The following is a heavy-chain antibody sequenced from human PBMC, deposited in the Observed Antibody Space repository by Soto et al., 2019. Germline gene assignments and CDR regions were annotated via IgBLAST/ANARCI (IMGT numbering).Heavy chain of an antibody. J-gene: IGHJ4*02. D-gene: IGHD3-16*01. CDR1: GFTFSDHY. Sequence: GGSLRLSCAASGFTFSDHYMDWVRQAPGKGLEWVGRTRNKANSYTTEYAASVKGRFTISRDDSKNSLYLQMNSLKTEDTAVYYCARGGRWPRKYYFDYWGQGTLVTVSS. CDR3: ARGGRWPRKYYFDY. CDR2: TRNKANSYTT. V-gene: IGHV3-72*01.